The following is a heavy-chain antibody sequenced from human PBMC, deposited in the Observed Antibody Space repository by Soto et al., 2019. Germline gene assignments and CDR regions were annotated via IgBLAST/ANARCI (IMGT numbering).Heavy chain of an antibody. D-gene: IGHD3-22*01. CDR2: IWYDGSNK. V-gene: IGHV3-33*01. J-gene: IGHJ3*02. CDR3: ASRIPDYYDSSALGAFDI. Sequence: GGSLRLSCAASGFTFSSYGMHWVRQAPGKGLEWVAVIWYDGSNKYYADSVKGRFTISRDNSKNTLYLQMNSLRAEDTAVYYCASRIPDYYDSSALGAFDIWGQGTMVTVSS. CDR1: GFTFSSYG.